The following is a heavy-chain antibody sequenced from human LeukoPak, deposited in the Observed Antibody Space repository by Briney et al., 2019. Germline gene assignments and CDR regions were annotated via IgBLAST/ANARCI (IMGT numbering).Heavy chain of an antibody. CDR1: GFTFSSYA. V-gene: IGHV3-23*01. D-gene: IGHD3-3*01. CDR3: AKDLDDFWSGYYSPFDY. CDR2: ISGSGGST. Sequence: GGSLRLSCAASGFTFSSYAMSWVRQAPGKGLEWVSAISGSGGSTYYADSVKGRFTISRDNSKNTLYLQMNSLRAEDTAVYYCAKDLDDFWSGYYSPFDYWGQGTLVTVSS. J-gene: IGHJ4*02.